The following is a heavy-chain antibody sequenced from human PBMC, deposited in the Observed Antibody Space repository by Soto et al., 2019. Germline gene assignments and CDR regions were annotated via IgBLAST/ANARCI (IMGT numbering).Heavy chain of an antibody. Sequence: ASVKVSCKASGYTFTGYYMHWVRQAPGQGLEWMGWINPNSGGTNYAQKFQGWVTMTRDTSISTAYMELSRPRSDDTAVYYCARDEQSTYYYDSSGYYFHYWGQGTLVTVSS. V-gene: IGHV1-2*04. D-gene: IGHD3-22*01. J-gene: IGHJ4*02. CDR1: GYTFTGYY. CDR2: INPNSGGT. CDR3: ARDEQSTYYYDSSGYYFHY.